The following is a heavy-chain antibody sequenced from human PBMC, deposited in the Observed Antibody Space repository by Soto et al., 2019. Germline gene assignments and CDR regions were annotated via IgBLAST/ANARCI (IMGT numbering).Heavy chain of an antibody. V-gene: IGHV1-69*01. CDR3: ASSQGSSTSLEIYYYYYYGMDV. CDR2: IIPIPVTA. Sequence: QVQLVQSGAEVKKPGSSVKVSCKASGCTFGSYAISWVRQAPGQGLEWMGGIIPIPVTANYAQKFQGRVTIAADESTSTAYMELSSLRSEDTAVYYCASSQGSSTSLEIYYYYYYGMDVWGQGTTVTVSS. D-gene: IGHD2-2*01. J-gene: IGHJ6*02. CDR1: GCTFGSYA.